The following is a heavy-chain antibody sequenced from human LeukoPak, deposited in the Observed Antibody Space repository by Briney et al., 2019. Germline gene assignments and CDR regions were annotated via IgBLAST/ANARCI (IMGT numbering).Heavy chain of an antibody. CDR1: GYTFTSYG. J-gene: IGHJ3*02. Sequence: EASVKVSCKASGYTFTSYGISWVRQAPGQGLEWMGWISAYNGNTNYAQKLQGRVTMTTDTSTSTAYMELRSLRSDDTAVYYCARVDRSPDIVVVPAAIIRPGAFDIWGQGTMVTVS. V-gene: IGHV1-18*01. CDR2: ISAYNGNT. CDR3: ARVDRSPDIVVVPAAIIRPGAFDI. D-gene: IGHD2-2*01.